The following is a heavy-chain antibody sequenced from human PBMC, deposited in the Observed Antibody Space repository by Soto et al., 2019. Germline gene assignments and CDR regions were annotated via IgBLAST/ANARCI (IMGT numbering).Heavy chain of an antibody. V-gene: IGHV4-30-4*01. CDR3: ATAYSSSSGEFDY. J-gene: IGHJ4*02. Sequence: SETLSLTCTVSGGSISSGDYYWSWIRQPPGKGLEWIGYIYYSGNTYYNPSLKSRVTISVDTSKNQFSLKLSSVTAADTAVYYCATAYSSSSGEFDYWGQGTLVTVSS. CDR2: IYYSGNT. D-gene: IGHD6-6*01. CDR1: GGSISSGDYY.